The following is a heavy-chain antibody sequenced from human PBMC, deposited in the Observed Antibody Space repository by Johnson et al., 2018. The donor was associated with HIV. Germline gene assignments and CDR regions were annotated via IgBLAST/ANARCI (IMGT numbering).Heavy chain of an antibody. J-gene: IGHJ3*02. Sequence: QVQLLESGGGVVQPGRSLRLSCAASGFTFSSYAMHWVRQAPAKGLQWVAVISYDGSDKDYADSVKGRFTISRDSSKNTLYLQMNSLRVEDTAVYYCARDLVGVVAAAGPVGDASDIWGQGTVVTVSS. CDR1: GFTFSSYA. V-gene: IGHV3-30*04. CDR2: ISYDGSDK. CDR3: ARDLVGVVAAAGPVGDASDI. D-gene: IGHD6-13*01.